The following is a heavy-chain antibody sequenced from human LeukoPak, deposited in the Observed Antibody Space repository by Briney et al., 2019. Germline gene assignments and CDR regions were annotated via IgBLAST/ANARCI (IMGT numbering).Heavy chain of an antibody. CDR2: TKYGAST. CDR3: ARLGYGNGRVNWFDP. Sequence: SETLSLTCTVSGGSISSSINSWAWIRQPPGKGLEWIATTKYGASTFYNPSLRSRVTISVDKSKNQFSLKVNSVTAADTAVYYCARLGYGNGRVNWFDPWGQGNLVTVSS. J-gene: IGHJ5*02. CDR1: GGSISSSINS. D-gene: IGHD5-18*01. V-gene: IGHV4-39*01.